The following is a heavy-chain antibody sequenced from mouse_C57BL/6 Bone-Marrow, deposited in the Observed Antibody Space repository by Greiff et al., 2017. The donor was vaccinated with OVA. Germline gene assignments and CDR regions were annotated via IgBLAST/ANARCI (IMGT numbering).Heavy chain of an antibody. D-gene: IGHD1-1*01. CDR1: GYTFTSYD. V-gene: IGHV1-85*01. J-gene: IGHJ2*01. CDR3: ARLHYGSSFYYFDY. Sequence: VQLQESGPELVKPGASVKLSCKASGYTFTSYDINWVKQRPGQGLEWIGWIYPRDGSTKYNEKFKGKATLTVDTSSSTAYMELHSLTSEDSAVYFCARLHYGSSFYYFDYWGQGTTLTVSS. CDR2: IYPRDGST.